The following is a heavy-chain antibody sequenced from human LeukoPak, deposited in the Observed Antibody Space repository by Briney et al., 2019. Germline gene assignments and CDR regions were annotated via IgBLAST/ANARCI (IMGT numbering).Heavy chain of an antibody. CDR3: ASQCQPLLYGFRSSYYGMDV. CDR2: IKQDGSEK. D-gene: IGHD2-2*02. J-gene: IGHJ6*02. CDR1: GFTFSSYW. Sequence: GGSLRLSCAASGFTFSSYWMSWVRQAPGKGLEWVANIKQDGSEKYYVDSVKGRFTISRDNAKNSLYLQMNSLRAEDTAVYYCASQCQPLLYGFRSSYYGMDVWGQGTTVTVSS. V-gene: IGHV3-7*01.